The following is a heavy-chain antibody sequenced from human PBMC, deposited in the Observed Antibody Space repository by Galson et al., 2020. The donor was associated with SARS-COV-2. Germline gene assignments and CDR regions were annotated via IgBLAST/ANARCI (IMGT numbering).Heavy chain of an antibody. V-gene: IGHV3-43D*03. CDR3: AKDSSDRYYYDSSAFDY. CDR2: ISWVGGGT. CDR1: GFTFDDYA. D-gene: IGHD3-22*01. Sequence: GESLKISCAASGFTFDDYAIHWVRQPPGKVLEWVSLISWVGGGTYYADSVKGRFTNSRDNSKNSLYLQMNSLRAEDTALYYCAKDSSDRYYYDSSAFDYWGQGTLVTVSS. J-gene: IGHJ4*02.